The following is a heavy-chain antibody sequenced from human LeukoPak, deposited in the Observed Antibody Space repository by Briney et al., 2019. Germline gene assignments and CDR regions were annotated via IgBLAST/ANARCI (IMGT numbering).Heavy chain of an antibody. Sequence: GASVKVSCTASGGTFSSYAISWVRQAPGQGLEWMGGIIPIFGTANYAQKFQGRVTITADESTSTAYMELSSLRSEDTAVYYCARAEDIVLMVSAFDYWGQGTLVTVSS. CDR2: IIPIFGTA. CDR1: GGTFSSYA. CDR3: ARAEDIVLMVSAFDY. D-gene: IGHD2-8*01. V-gene: IGHV1-69*13. J-gene: IGHJ4*02.